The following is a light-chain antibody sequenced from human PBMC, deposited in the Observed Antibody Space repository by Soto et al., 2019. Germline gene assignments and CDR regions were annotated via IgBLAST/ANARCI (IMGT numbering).Light chain of an antibody. V-gene: IGLV1-44*01. J-gene: IGLJ2*01. Sequence: QPVLTQPPSASGTPGQRVTISCSGSSSNIGSHTVNWYQQLPGTAPKLLIYSNNQRPSGVPDRFSGSKSGTSASLAISGLQSEDEADYHCAAWDDSLNGVVFGGGTKLTVL. CDR1: SSNIGSHT. CDR3: AAWDDSLNGVV. CDR2: SNN.